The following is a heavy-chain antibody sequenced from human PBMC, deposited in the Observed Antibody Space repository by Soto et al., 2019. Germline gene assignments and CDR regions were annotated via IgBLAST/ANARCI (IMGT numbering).Heavy chain of an antibody. CDR2: ISAYNGNT. Sequence: QVQLVQSGAEVKKPGASVKVSCKASGYTFTSYGISWVRQAPGQGLEWMGWISAYNGNTNYTQKLQGRVTMTTDTSTSTAYMELRSLRSDDTAVYYCARDRDSVNYYDSSGYYYLDYWGQGTLVTVSS. CDR1: GYTFTSYG. J-gene: IGHJ4*02. CDR3: ARDRDSVNYYDSSGYYYLDY. D-gene: IGHD3-22*01. V-gene: IGHV1-18*01.